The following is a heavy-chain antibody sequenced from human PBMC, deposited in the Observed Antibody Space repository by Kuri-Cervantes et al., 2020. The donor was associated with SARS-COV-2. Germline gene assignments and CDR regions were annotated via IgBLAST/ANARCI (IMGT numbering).Heavy chain of an antibody. V-gene: IGHV4-34*01. CDR1: GGSFSGYY. D-gene: IGHD4-11*01. J-gene: IGHJ4*02. CDR3: ARGGSGNYPNLLGY. Sequence: GSLRLSCAVYGGSFSGYYWSWIRQPPGKGLEWIGEINHSGSTNYNPSLKSRVTISVDTSKNQFSLKLSSVTAADTAVYYCARGGSGNYPNLLGYWGQGTLVTVSS. CDR2: INHSGST.